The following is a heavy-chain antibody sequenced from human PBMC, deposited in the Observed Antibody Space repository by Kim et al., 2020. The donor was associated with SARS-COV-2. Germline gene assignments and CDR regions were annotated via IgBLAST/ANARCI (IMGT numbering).Heavy chain of an antibody. J-gene: IGHJ4*02. V-gene: IGHV5-51*01. D-gene: IGHD6-19*01. CDR3: ARPSVAGTLPDY. Sequence: RYSPSYHGQVTISADKSISTAYLQRSSLKASDTAVYYCARPSVAGTLPDYWGQGTLVTVSS.